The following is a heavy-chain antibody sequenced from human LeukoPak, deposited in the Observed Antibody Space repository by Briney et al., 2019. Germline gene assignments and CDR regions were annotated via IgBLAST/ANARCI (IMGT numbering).Heavy chain of an antibody. D-gene: IGHD4-17*01. Sequence: ASVKVSCKASGYTFTGYYMHWVRQAPGQGLDWXGWINPNRGGTNYAQKFQGRVTMTRDTSISTAYMELSRLRSDDTAVYYCARDYGDYHFDYWGQGTLVTVSS. CDR3: ARDYGDYHFDY. CDR2: INPNRGGT. CDR1: GYTFTGYY. V-gene: IGHV1-2*02. J-gene: IGHJ4*02.